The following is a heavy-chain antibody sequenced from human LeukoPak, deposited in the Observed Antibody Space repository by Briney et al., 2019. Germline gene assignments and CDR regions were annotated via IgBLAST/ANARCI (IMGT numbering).Heavy chain of an antibody. J-gene: IGHJ4*02. V-gene: IGHV3-48*03. Sequence: GESLRLSCAASGLLLSSYEMNWVRQAPGKGREWVSSISPSGGSIYYADSVKGRFTISRDNAKNSLYLQMNSLRAEDTAVYYCARGGIRFLELWGQGTLVTVSS. CDR3: ARGGIRFLEL. CDR2: ISPSGGSI. D-gene: IGHD3-3*01. CDR1: GLLLSSYE.